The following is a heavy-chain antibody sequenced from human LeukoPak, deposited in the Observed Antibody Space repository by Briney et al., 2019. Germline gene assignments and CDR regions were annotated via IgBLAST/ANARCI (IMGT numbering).Heavy chain of an antibody. CDR3: AKDTELQWLVGVDY. V-gene: IGHV3-23*01. CDR2: ISGSGGST. Sequence: GGSLGLSCAASGFTFSSYAMSWVRQAPGKGLEWVSAISGSGGSTYYADSVKGRFTISRDNSKNTLYLQMNSLRAEDTAVYYCAKDTELQWLVGVDYWGQGTLVTVSS. D-gene: IGHD6-19*01. CDR1: GFTFSSYA. J-gene: IGHJ4*02.